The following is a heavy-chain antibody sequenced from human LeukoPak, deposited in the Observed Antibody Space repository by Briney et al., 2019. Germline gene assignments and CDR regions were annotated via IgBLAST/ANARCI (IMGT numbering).Heavy chain of an antibody. CDR1: GGSISNDD. CDR3: ARGGTYGSGRNQHTTLDY. V-gene: IGHV4-4*07. Sequence: PSDTLSLTCTVSGGSISNDDWSWIRQAAGKALEWSGRIDTRGSTNYNPSLKRRVPISLEKSKKQFSLNIKSVTAADTAVYYCARGGTYGSGRNQHTTLDYWGQGTLVTVSS. D-gene: IGHD3-10*01. CDR2: IDTRGST. J-gene: IGHJ4*02.